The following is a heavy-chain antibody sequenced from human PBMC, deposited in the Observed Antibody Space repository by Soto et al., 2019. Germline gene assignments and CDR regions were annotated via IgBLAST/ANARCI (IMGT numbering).Heavy chain of an antibody. Sequence: PGGSLRLSCAASGFTFNTYDMSWVRQAPGKGLEWVSAISGSGGTTYYADSVRGRVTISRDNSKNTLYLQMNSLRAEDTAVYYCAKDRSYGAWSFDYWGQGTLVTVSS. D-gene: IGHD3-10*01. V-gene: IGHV3-23*01. CDR3: AKDRSYGAWSFDY. CDR1: GFTFNTYD. J-gene: IGHJ4*02. CDR2: ISGSGGTT.